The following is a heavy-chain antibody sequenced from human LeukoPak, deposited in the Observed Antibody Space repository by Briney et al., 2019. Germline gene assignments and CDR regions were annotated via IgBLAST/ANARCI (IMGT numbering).Heavy chain of an antibody. D-gene: IGHD5-18*01. CDR1: AGSFPGYY. CDR3: ARGRGYNAFDI. CDR2: INHSGIN. Sequence: PSQTLSLTGAVYAGSFPGYYWGCIRHPPGKGLEGIGEINHSGINNYNPSLKSRLTISVETYKNQFSLKLSSVTAADTAVYYCARGRGYNAFDIWGQGTMVTVSS. V-gene: IGHV4-34*01. J-gene: IGHJ3*02.